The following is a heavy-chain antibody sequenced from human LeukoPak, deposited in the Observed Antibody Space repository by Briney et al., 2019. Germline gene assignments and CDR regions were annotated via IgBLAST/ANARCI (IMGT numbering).Heavy chain of an antibody. Sequence: PGGSLRLSCAASGFTFSSYAMHWVRQAPGKGLEWVAVISYDGSNKYYADSVKGRFTISRDNSKNTLYLQMNSLRAEDTAVYYCTRDSGYYHPSGYWGQGTLVTVSS. D-gene: IGHD3-22*01. J-gene: IGHJ4*02. CDR3: TRDSGYYHPSGY. CDR2: ISYDGSNK. CDR1: GFTFSSYA. V-gene: IGHV3-30*01.